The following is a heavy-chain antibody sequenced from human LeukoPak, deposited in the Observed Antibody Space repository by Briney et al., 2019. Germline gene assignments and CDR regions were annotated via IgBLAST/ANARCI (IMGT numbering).Heavy chain of an antibody. J-gene: IGHJ5*02. CDR3: ARSYSHYDFWSGYTYQNYFDP. V-gene: IGHV3-53*01. Sequence: GGSLRLSCAASGFTVSSSYISWVRQAPGKGLEWVSVIYAGDSTYYADSVKGRFIISRDNSKNTVYLQMDSLRAEDTAVYYCARSYSHYDFWSGYTYQNYFDPWGQGTLVTVSS. CDR1: GFTVSSSY. D-gene: IGHD3-3*01. CDR2: IYAGDST.